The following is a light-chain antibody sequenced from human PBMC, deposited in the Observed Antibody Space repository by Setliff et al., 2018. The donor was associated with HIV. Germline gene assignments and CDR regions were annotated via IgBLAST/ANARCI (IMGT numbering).Light chain of an antibody. CDR3: CSYSRSNTFV. CDR2: EVI. V-gene: IGLV2-23*02. CDR1: SSDVGAYNL. J-gene: IGLJ1*01. Sequence: QSVLTQPASVSGSPGQSITISCTGSSSDVGAYNLVSWYQQSPGKVPKLMIFEVIKRPSGVSNRFSGSKSVNTASLTISGLQDEDEADYYCCSYSRSNTFVFGTGTKVTVL.